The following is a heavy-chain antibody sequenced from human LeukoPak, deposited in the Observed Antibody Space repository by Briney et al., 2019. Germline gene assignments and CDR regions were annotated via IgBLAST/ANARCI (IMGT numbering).Heavy chain of an antibody. J-gene: IGHJ5*02. D-gene: IGHD2-2*01. V-gene: IGHV4-34*01. CDR2: INHSGST. CDR1: GGSFNDYY. CDR3: ARRREYCTSTSCSDVWFDP. Sequence: SETLSLTFAVYGGSFNDYYWSWIRQPPGKGLEWIGGINHSGSTNYNPSLKSRVTISVDTSKNQFSLKLSSVTAADTAVYYCARRREYCTSTSCSDVWFDPWGQGTLVTVSS.